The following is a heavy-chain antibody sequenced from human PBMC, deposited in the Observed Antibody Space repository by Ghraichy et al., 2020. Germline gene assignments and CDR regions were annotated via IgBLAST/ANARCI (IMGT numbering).Heavy chain of an antibody. Sequence: GSLRLSCAASGFTFSDYYMSWIRQAPGKGLEWVSYISSSSSYTNYADSVKGRFTISRDNAKNSLYLQMNSLRAEDTAVYYCARVRATVTTDLDAFDIWGQGTMVTVSS. CDR1: GFTFSDYY. D-gene: IGHD4-17*01. CDR2: ISSSSSYT. CDR3: ARVRATVTTDLDAFDI. V-gene: IGHV3-11*06. J-gene: IGHJ3*02.